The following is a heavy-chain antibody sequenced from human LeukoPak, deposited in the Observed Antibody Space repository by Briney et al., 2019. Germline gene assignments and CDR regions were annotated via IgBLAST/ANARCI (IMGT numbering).Heavy chain of an antibody. Sequence: GRSLRLSCAASGFTFSSYGMHWVRQAPGKGLEWVAVIWYDGSNKYYADSVKGRFTISRDNSKNTLYLQMNSLRAKDTAVYYCARADSPLDTAMVDYWGQGTLVTVSS. CDR2: IWYDGSNK. CDR3: ARADSPLDTAMVDY. CDR1: GFTFSSYG. D-gene: IGHD5-18*01. J-gene: IGHJ4*02. V-gene: IGHV3-33*01.